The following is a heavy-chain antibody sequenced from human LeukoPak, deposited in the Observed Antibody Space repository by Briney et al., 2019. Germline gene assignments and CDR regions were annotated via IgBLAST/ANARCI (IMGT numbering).Heavy chain of an antibody. CDR3: ARYYGSGSYPRSRYFDY. V-gene: IGHV4-30-2*02. Sequence: SETLSLTCAVSGGSISSGGYSWSWIRQPPGKGLEWIGYIYHSGSTYYNPSLKSRVTISVDTSKNQFSLKLSSVTAADTAVYYCARYYGSGSYPRSRYFDYWGQGTLVTVSS. J-gene: IGHJ4*02. D-gene: IGHD3-10*01. CDR2: IYHSGST. CDR1: GGSISSGGYS.